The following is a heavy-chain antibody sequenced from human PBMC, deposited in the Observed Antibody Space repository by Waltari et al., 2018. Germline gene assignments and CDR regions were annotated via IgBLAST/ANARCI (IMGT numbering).Heavy chain of an antibody. CDR2: IDPKTGGT. D-gene: IGHD3-16*01. CDR1: GYTFTGYY. CDR3: ARDLYDSRVPGDYFDY. Sequence: QVHLVQSGAEVRKPGASVKVSCKGSGYTFTGYYIQWLRQAPGKGLEWMGWIDPKTGGTKLAQKFQCRVTMTRDTSINTVYMELSSLGSDDTAVYYCARDLYDSRVPGDYFDYWGQGTLVTVSS. V-gene: IGHV1-2*02. J-gene: IGHJ4*02.